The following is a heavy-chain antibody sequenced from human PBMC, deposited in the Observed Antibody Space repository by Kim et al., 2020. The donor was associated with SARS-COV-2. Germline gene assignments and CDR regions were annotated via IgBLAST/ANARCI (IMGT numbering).Heavy chain of an antibody. CDR2: INPASGTT. V-gene: IGHV1-2*06. CDR1: GNTLTDHD. Sequence: ASVKVSCKASGNTLTDHDIHWVRQAPGQGLEWMGRINPASGTTEYAQRFQGRVTMTRDTSISTAYMELSRLISDDAAVYYCAKITYSRWSWFDPWGQGTLVTVSS. CDR3: AKITYSRWSWFDP. D-gene: IGHD3-22*01. J-gene: IGHJ5*02.